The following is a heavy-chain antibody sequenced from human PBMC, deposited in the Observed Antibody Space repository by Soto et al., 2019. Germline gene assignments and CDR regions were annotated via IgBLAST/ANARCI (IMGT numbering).Heavy chain of an antibody. D-gene: IGHD2-21*02. CDR2: ISYDGSNK. CDR3: ARDKEVGDYCGGDCPPGH. CDR1: GFTFSSYA. Sequence: QVQLVESGGGVVQPGRSLRLSCAASGFTFSSYAMHWVRQAPGKGLEWVAVISYDGSNKYYADSVKGRFTISRDNSKNALYLQMNSLRAEDMAVYYCARDKEVGDYCGGDCPPGHWGQGTLVTVSS. J-gene: IGHJ4*02. V-gene: IGHV3-30-3*01.